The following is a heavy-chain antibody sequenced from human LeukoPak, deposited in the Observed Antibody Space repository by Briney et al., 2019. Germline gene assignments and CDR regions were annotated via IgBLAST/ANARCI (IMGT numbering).Heavy chain of an antibody. CDR3: AKRVHSASWYAAFDY. D-gene: IGHD6-13*01. CDR1: GFTFSRYA. J-gene: IGHJ4*02. Sequence: GGSLRLSCSASGFTFSRYAMHWVRQAPGKGLEYVSAISTNGGSTYYGDSVKGRFTISRDNSKNTLYLQMSSLRPEDTAVYYCAKRVHSASWYAAFDYWGQGTLVTVSS. CDR2: ISTNGGST. V-gene: IGHV3-64D*08.